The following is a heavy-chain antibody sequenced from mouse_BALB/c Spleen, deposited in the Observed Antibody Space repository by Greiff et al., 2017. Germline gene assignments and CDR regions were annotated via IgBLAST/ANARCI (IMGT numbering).Heavy chain of an antibody. CDR2: IDPENGDT. V-gene: IGHV14-4*02. CDR3: NAEDY. J-gene: IGHJ2*01. CDR1: GFNIKDYY. Sequence: VQLQQSGAELVRSGASVKLSCTASGFNIKDYYRHWVKQRPEQGLEWIGWIDPENGDTEYAPKFQGKATMTADTSSNTAYLQLSSLTSEDTAVYYCNAEDYWGQGTTLTVSS.